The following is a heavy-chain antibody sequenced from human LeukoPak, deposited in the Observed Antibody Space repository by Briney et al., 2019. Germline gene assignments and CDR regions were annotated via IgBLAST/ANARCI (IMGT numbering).Heavy chain of an antibody. J-gene: IGHJ3*02. D-gene: IGHD2-15*01. V-gene: IGHV3-48*03. Sequence: GGSLRLSCAASGFTFSNHEMNWVRQAPGKGLEWISYILSSGSTMYYADSVKGRFTISRDNAKNSLYLQMNSLRAEDTAVYYCTRGGYCSGGTCYRLNAFDIRGLGTTVSVSS. CDR3: TRGGYCSGGTCYRLNAFDI. CDR2: ILSSGSTM. CDR1: GFTFSNHE.